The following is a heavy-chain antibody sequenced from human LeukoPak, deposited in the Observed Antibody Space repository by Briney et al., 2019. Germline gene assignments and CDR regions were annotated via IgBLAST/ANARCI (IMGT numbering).Heavy chain of an antibody. J-gene: IGHJ4*02. CDR1: GFTFSDYG. CDR3: ATDYYDSRFDY. CDR2: ISYDGSNK. D-gene: IGHD3-3*01. V-gene: IGHV3-30*03. Sequence: GGSLRLSCAASGFTFSDYGMHWVRQAPGKGLEWVAVISYDGSNKYYADSVKGRFTISRDNSKNTLYLQMNSLRAEDTAVYYCATDYYDSRFDYWGQGTLVTVSS.